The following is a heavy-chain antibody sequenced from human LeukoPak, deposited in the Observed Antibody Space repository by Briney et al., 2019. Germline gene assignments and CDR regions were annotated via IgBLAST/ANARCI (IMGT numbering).Heavy chain of an antibody. Sequence: GGSLRLSCAASGFTFNCAMSWVRQAPGKGLEWVSSISGSGGSTYYADSVKGRFTISRDNSKNTLYLQMNSLRAEDTAVYYCAKCYYDSSGYYFGAFDIWGQGTMVTVSS. V-gene: IGHV3-23*01. CDR2: ISGSGGST. CDR1: GFTFNCA. CDR3: AKCYYDSSGYYFGAFDI. D-gene: IGHD3-22*01. J-gene: IGHJ3*02.